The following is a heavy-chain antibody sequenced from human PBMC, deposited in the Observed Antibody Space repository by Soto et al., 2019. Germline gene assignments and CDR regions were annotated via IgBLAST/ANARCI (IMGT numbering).Heavy chain of an antibody. J-gene: IGHJ4*02. V-gene: IGHV4-59*01. Sequence: SETLSLTCTVSGGSINNYYWTWIRQPPGKGLEWIGYIYHSGGTNHNPSLKSRVTISVDASKNQFSLKLNSVTAADTAIYYCARNRLGYAYGPFDYWGQGTLVTVS. CDR1: GGSINNYY. CDR3: ARNRLGYAYGPFDY. CDR2: IYHSGGT. D-gene: IGHD5-18*01.